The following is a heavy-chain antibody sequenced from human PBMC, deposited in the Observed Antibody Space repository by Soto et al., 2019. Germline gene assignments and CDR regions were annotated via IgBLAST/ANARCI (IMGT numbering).Heavy chain of an antibody. CDR2: IKEDGSEK. CDR3: ARKHDCGGDCFSGDVFDI. CDR1: GFTFSTFW. V-gene: IGHV3-7*03. J-gene: IGHJ3*02. D-gene: IGHD2-21*02. Sequence: GGSLRLSCAASGFTFSTFWMDWVRQAPGKGLEWVAKIKEDGSEKYYADSVKGRFIISRDNARNSVYLQMNSLRAEDTAVYYCARKHDCGGDCFSGDVFDIWGQGTMVTVS.